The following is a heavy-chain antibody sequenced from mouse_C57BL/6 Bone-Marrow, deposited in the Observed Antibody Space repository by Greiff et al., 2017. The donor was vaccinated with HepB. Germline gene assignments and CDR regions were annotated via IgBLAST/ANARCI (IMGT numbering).Heavy chain of an antibody. D-gene: IGHD2-4*01. J-gene: IGHJ2*01. V-gene: IGHV7-3*01. CDR1: GFTFTDYY. CDR2: IRNKANGYTT. Sequence: EVKLVESGGGLVQPGGSLSLSCAASGFTFTDYYMSWVRQPPGKALEWLGFIRNKANGYTTEYSASVKGRFTISRDNSQSILYLQMNALRAEDSATYYCARYKLRVFDYWGQGTTLTVSS. CDR3: ARYKLRVFDY.